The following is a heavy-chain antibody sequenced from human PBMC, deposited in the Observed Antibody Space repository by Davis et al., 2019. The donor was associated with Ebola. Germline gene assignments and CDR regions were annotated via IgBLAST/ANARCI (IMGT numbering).Heavy chain of an antibody. CDR2: ISVYNGNT. V-gene: IGHV1-18*01. Sequence: ASVKVSCKASGYTFTNYDINWVRQAPGQGLEWMGWISVYNGNTNYAQKLQDRVTMTTDTSTSTAYMELRSLRSDDTAVYYCARDNSPHDDILTGYYPNWFDPWGQGTLVTVSS. J-gene: IGHJ5*02. CDR1: GYTFTNYD. CDR3: ARDNSPHDDILTGYYPNWFDP. D-gene: IGHD3-9*01.